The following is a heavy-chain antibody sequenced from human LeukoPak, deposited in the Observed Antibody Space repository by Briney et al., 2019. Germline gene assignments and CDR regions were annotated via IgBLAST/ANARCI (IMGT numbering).Heavy chain of an antibody. V-gene: IGHV3-23*01. CDR1: GIXFSSYA. CDR2: ISASGGST. J-gene: IGHJ6*02. Sequence: GGSLRLSCVASGIXFSSYAISWVRQAPGKGLEWVSAISASGGSTHHADSVRGRFTTSRDNSKNTLYLQMNSLRAEDTAGYYCAKVTGTYGGYYYGMDVWGQGITVTVSS. CDR3: AKVTGTYGGYYYGMDV. D-gene: IGHD2-21*01.